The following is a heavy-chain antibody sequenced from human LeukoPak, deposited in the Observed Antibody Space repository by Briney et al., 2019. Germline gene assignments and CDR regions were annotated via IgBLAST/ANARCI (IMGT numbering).Heavy chain of an antibody. D-gene: IGHD3-22*01. Sequence: PSETLSLTCTGSGGSISNYYWSWIRQPAGKGLEWIGRLYSSGSTNYNPSLKSRVTMSVDTSKNQFFLKLSSVTAADTAVYYCARGNGYYDSSGPNDYWGQGTLVTVSS. CDR2: LYSSGST. V-gene: IGHV4-4*07. CDR3: ARGNGYYDSSGPNDY. J-gene: IGHJ4*02. CDR1: GGSISNYY.